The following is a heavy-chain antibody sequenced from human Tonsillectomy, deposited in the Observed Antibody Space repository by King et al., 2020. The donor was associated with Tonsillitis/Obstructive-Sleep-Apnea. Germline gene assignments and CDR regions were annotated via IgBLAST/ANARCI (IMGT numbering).Heavy chain of an antibody. CDR2: INLGGST. CDR3: ARGDLXXAYYASTDFXX. V-gene: IGHV4-34*01. D-gene: IGHD3-9*01. J-gene: IGHJ4*02. CDR1: GGSFRGYY. Sequence: VQLQQWGAGLLKPSETLSLTCAVYGGSFRGYYWSWIRQPPGKALEWIGEINLGGSTRYNPSLKSRVTISLDSSKNQFSLRLNSMTAADTAVYSCARGDLXXAYYASTDFXXXXQGTLVTVSS.